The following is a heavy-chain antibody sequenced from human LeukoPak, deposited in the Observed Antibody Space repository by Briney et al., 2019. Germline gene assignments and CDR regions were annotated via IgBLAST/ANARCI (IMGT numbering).Heavy chain of an antibody. CDR2: IYYGGST. Sequence: SETLSLTCTVSGGSISSYYWSWIRQPPGKGPEWIGYIYYGGSTNYNPSLKSRVTISVDTSKNQFSLRLSSVTAADTAVYYCARDTTGWLQLDYWGQGTLVTVSS. V-gene: IGHV4-59*01. CDR3: ARDTTGWLQLDY. CDR1: GGSISSYY. J-gene: IGHJ4*02. D-gene: IGHD5-24*01.